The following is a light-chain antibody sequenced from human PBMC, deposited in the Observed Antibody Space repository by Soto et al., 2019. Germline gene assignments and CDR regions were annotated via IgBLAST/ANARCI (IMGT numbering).Light chain of an antibody. CDR3: HQYNSYSPEWT. V-gene: IGKV1-5*03. J-gene: IGKJ1*01. CDR1: QTISSW. CDR2: KAS. Sequence: DIQMTQSPSTLSGSVGDRVTITCWASQTISSWLAWYQQKPGKAPKLLIYKASTLKSGVPSRFSGSGSGTEFTLTISGLQPDDFATYYCHQYNSYSPEWTFGQGTKVDIK.